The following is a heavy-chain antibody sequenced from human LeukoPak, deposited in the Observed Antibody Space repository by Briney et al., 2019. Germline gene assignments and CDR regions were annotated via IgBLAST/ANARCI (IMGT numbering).Heavy chain of an antibody. J-gene: IGHJ3*02. Sequence: PGGSLRLSCEGSAFIFSGHWMSWVRQAPGKGLEWVSSISGNGGSTYFADSVKGRFTISRDSSKNTLFLQMNSLRAEDTAVYYCAKNKIAVPAPDAFDIWGQGTMVTVSS. CDR1: AFIFSGHW. CDR3: AKNKIAVPAPDAFDI. CDR2: ISGNGGST. V-gene: IGHV3-23*01. D-gene: IGHD6-19*01.